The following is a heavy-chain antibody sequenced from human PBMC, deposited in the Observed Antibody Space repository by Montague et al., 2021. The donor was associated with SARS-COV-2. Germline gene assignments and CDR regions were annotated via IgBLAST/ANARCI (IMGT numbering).Heavy chain of an antibody. V-gene: IGHV4-59*08. CDR1: SGSISNCY. J-gene: IGHJ6*02. CDR2: ISHTEST. Sequence: SETLSLTCTVSSGSISNCYWSWIRQPPGKGLEWIGFISHTESTNSNPSLGSRVSISIATSKSQFSLRVMSVTAAAAAVYYCARSVQFAYGLDVWGQGTTVTISS. D-gene: IGHD3-16*01. CDR3: ARSVQFAYGLDV.